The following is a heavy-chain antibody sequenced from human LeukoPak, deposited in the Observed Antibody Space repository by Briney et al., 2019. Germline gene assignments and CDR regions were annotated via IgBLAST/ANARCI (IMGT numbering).Heavy chain of an antibody. CDR1: GFPFNSFA. V-gene: IGHV3-30*02. J-gene: IGHJ4*02. CDR3: AKATGTASLNFDS. CDR2: TRYDGNKK. D-gene: IGHD1-1*01. Sequence: GGSLRLSCAASGFPFNSFAMHWVRQAPGKGLEWVAVTRYDGNKKDYAESVKGRFIISRDKTNNTVYLQMNSLRREDTALYFCAKATGTASLNFDSWGQGTLVVVSS.